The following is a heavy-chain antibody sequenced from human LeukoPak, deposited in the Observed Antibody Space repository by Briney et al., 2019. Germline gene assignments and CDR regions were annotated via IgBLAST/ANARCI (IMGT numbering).Heavy chain of an antibody. J-gene: IGHJ4*02. V-gene: IGHV3-33*08. D-gene: IGHD3-22*01. CDR3: ARDTYYDSHEGTIDN. Sequence: GGSLRLSCAASGFTFSRFGMHWVRQAPGKGLEWVTFINYDGSNEYYADSVKVRFTISRDNAKNSLYLQMTSLRAEDTAVYYCARDTYYDSHEGTIDNWGQGTLVTVSS. CDR1: GFTFSRFG. CDR2: INYDGSNE.